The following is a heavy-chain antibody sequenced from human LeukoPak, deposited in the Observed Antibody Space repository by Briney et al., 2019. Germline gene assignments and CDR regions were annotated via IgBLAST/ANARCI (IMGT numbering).Heavy chain of an antibody. CDR2: INPNSGGT. J-gene: IGHJ4*02. D-gene: IGHD5-18*01. Sequence: ASVKVSCKASGYTFTGYYMHWVRQAPGQGLEWMGWINPNSGGTNYAQKFQGRVTMTRDTSISTAYMELSRLRSDDTAAYYCARVLEYSYGYIRYWGQGTLVTVSS. CDR1: GYTFTGYY. CDR3: ARVLEYSYGYIRY. V-gene: IGHV1-2*02.